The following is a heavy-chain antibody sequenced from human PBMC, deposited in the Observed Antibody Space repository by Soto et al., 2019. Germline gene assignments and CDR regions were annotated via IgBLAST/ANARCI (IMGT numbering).Heavy chain of an antibody. CDR3: ARSQTTVTSYDY. CDR2: FYYTGST. V-gene: IGHV4-61*01. D-gene: IGHD4-17*01. CDR1: GGSVSSGNYY. Sequence: SETLSLTCTVSGGSVSSGNYYWSWIRQPPGKGLEWIGYFYYTGSTNYNPSLKSRVTISIDASKNQFSLRLSSVTAADTAVYYCARSQTTVTSYDYWGQGTLVTVS. J-gene: IGHJ4*02.